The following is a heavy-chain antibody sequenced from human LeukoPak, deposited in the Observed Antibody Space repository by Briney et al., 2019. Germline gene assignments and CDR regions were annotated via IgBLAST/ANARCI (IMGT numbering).Heavy chain of an antibody. CDR1: GYTFTSYG. V-gene: IGHV1-18*01. J-gene: IGHJ3*02. CDR3: ARDRSSGWYYRGDAFDI. CDR2: ISAYNGNT. D-gene: IGHD6-19*01. Sequence: RASVKVSCKASGYTFTSYGISWVRQAPGQGLEWMGWISAYNGNTNYAQKLQGRVTMTTDTSTSTAYMELSSLRSEDTAVYYCARDRSSGWYYRGDAFDIWGQGTMVTVSS.